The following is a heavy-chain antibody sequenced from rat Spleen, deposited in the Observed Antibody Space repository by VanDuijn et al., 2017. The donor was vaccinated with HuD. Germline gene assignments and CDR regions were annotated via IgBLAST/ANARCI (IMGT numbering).Heavy chain of an antibody. Sequence: EVQLQESGPGLVKPSQSLSLTCSVTGYSITSSYRWNWNRKFPGNKLEWIGYINSEGTNNYNPSLKSRISITRDTSKNQFFLQVNSVTTEDTATYYCAKTTVAYYYVMDAWGQGASVTVSS. V-gene: IGHV3-3*01. CDR2: INSEGTN. CDR3: AKTTVAYYYVMDA. J-gene: IGHJ4*01. CDR1: GYSITSSYR. D-gene: IGHD1-3*01.